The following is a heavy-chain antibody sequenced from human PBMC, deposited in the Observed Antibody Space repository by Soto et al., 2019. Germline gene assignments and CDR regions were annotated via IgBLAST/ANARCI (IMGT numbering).Heavy chain of an antibody. V-gene: IGHV4-59*01. CDR1: GCSISSYY. D-gene: IGHD5-18*01. J-gene: IGHJ5*02. Sequence: SETLYLTCTVSGCSISSYYWSWIRQPPGKGLEWIGHIYYSGSTNYNPSLKSRVTISVDTSKNQFSLKLSSVTAADTAVYDCARWSVGYSYGDSWFDPWGQGTLVTVSS. CDR2: IYYSGST. CDR3: ARWSVGYSYGDSWFDP.